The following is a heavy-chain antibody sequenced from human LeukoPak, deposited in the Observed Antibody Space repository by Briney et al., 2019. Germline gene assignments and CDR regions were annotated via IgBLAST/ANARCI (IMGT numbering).Heavy chain of an antibody. CDR3: ARPYCGGGSCHDYFDY. Sequence: ASAKVSCKASGYTFTGYYMHWVRQAPGQGLEWMGWINPHTGGTNYAQKFQGRVTMTRDASISTAYMELSRLRSDDTAVYYCARPYCGGGSCHDYFDYWGQGTLVTVSS. V-gene: IGHV1-2*02. D-gene: IGHD2-15*01. CDR1: GYTFTGYY. J-gene: IGHJ4*02. CDR2: INPHTGGT.